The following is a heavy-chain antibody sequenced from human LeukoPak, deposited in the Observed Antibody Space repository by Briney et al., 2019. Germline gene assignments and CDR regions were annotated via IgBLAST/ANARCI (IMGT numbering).Heavy chain of an antibody. CDR3: AKKKGYDYVWGYPNWFDP. CDR2: INGSGGST. V-gene: IGHV3-23*01. Sequence: PGGSLRLSCAASGFTFSSYGMSWVRQAPGKGLEWVSAINGSGGSTYYADSVKGRFTISRDNSKNTLYLQMNSLRAEDTAVYYCAKKKGYDYVWGYPNWFDPWGQGTLVTVSS. D-gene: IGHD3-16*01. J-gene: IGHJ5*02. CDR1: GFTFSSYG.